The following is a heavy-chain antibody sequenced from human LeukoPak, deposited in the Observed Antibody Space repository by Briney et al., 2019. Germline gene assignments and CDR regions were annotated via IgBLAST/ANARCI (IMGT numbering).Heavy chain of an antibody. CDR3: ARGSRQQLVPFDY. V-gene: IGHV4-59*01. J-gene: IGHJ4*02. CDR2: IYYSGST. D-gene: IGHD6-13*01. Sequence: KTSETLSLTCTVSGGSISSYYWSWIRQPPGKGLEWIGYIYYSGSTNYNPSLKSRVTISVDTSKNQFSLKLSSVTAADTAVYYCARGSRQQLVPFDYWGQGTLVTVSS. CDR1: GGSISSYY.